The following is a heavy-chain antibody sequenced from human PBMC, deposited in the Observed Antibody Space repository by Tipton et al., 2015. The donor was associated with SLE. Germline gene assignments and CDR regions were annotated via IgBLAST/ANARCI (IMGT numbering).Heavy chain of an antibody. J-gene: IGHJ4*01. CDR2: IYPGDSDT. Sequence: QLVQSGAEVKKPGESLKISCKGSGYRFTSNWIAWVRQMPGKGLEWMGIIYPGDSDTRYSPSFQGQVTISADKSISTAYLQWSSLKASDTAMYYCARSRYTYGYGFDYWGQGTLVTVAS. D-gene: IGHD5-18*01. CDR1: GYRFTSNW. V-gene: IGHV5-51*01. CDR3: ARSRYTYGYGFDY.